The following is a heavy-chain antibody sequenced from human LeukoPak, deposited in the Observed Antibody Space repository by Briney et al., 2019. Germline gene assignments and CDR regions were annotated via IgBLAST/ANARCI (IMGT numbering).Heavy chain of an antibody. J-gene: IGHJ4*02. CDR3: ARADWDTAMIDY. D-gene: IGHD5-18*01. CDR1: GFTFSSYS. Sequence: GGSLRLSCAASGFTFSSYSMNWVRQAPGKWLEWVSGISWNSGSIGYADSVKGRFTISRDNAKNSLYLQMNSLRAEDTAVYYCARADWDTAMIDYWGQGTLVTVSS. V-gene: IGHV3-48*04. CDR2: ISWNSGSI.